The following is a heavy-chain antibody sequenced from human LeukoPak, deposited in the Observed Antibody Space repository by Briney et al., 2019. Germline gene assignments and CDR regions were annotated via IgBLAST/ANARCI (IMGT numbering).Heavy chain of an antibody. V-gene: IGHV4-59*01. Sequence: PSETLSLTCTVSGVSISSYYWNWVRQPPGKGLEWIGYIYYSGSTNYNPSLKSRVHISVQSSKHQSSLKLSSVTAADTAVYYTARMGANNDDAFDTWGRGTMVTVSS. CDR3: ARMGANNDDAFDT. D-gene: IGHD4/OR15-4a*01. J-gene: IGHJ3*02. CDR1: GVSISSYY. CDR2: IYYSGST.